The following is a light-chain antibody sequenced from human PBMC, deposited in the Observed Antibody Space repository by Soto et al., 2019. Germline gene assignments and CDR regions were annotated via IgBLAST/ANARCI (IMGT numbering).Light chain of an antibody. CDR1: QSVANY. CDR2: GAS. J-gene: IGKJ1*01. CDR3: QQSYSAVWT. Sequence: DIQMTHSPSSLAASVGDRVTITCRTSQSVANYLNWYHQKPGKAPNLLIYGASTLQTGVPSRLIGRSYGTDFTLPISSLQPEDFATYYLQQSYSAVWTFGQGTKVQIK. V-gene: IGKV1-39*01.